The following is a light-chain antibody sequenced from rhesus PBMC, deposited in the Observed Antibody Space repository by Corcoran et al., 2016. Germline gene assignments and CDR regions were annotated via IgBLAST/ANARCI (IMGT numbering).Light chain of an antibody. V-gene: IGKV1-22*01. Sequence: DIQMTQSPSSLSASVGDTVTITCRASQSISSWLAWYQQKPGNAPKLQLNKASTLQSGVPSRFSGSGSGTDFTLTISRLQSEDFATYDCQQYSSSPRTFGQGTKVEIK. CDR1: QSISSW. J-gene: IGKJ1*01. CDR3: QQYSSSPRT. CDR2: KAS.